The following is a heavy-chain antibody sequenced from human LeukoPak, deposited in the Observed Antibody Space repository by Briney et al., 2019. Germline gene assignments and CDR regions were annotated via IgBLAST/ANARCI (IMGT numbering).Heavy chain of an antibody. CDR1: GFTFSTYT. CDR3: AIDPNWGTHS. J-gene: IGHJ4*02. CDR2: IGNNGGGI. Sequence: GGSLRLSCAASGFTFSTYTMYWVRHPPGKRLEWVSIIGNNGGGIHYADSVRGRFTISRDNSKNALYLQVNSLRVEDTAVYYRAIDPNWGTHSWGQGVLVTVSS. V-gene: IGHV3-23*01. D-gene: IGHD7-27*01.